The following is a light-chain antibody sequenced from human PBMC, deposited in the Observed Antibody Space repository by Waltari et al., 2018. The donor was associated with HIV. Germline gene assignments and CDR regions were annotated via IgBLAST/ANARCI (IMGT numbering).Light chain of an antibody. Sequence: QSFLTQPPSASGTPGQTVTTSCSGSSSNIETDNVYWYQQLPGIPPKLLIYKNFLRPSGVPDRFAASKSGTSASLTISGLRSADEADYYCVGWDSSLSAYVFGAGTKVAVL. CDR2: KNF. CDR1: SSNIETDN. CDR3: VGWDSSLSAYV. V-gene: IGLV1-47*01. J-gene: IGLJ1*01.